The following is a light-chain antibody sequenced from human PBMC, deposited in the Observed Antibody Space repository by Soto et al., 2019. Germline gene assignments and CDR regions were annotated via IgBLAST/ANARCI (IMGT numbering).Light chain of an antibody. CDR2: GAS. CDR1: QSVSSSY. V-gene: IGKV3-20*01. CDR3: QQMRT. Sequence: EIVMTQSPSTVSVSPGERATLSCRASQSVSSSYLAWYQQKPGQAPRLLIYGASSRATGIPDRFSGSGSGTDFTLTISRLEPEDFEVYYCQQMRTFGQGAKV. J-gene: IGKJ1*01.